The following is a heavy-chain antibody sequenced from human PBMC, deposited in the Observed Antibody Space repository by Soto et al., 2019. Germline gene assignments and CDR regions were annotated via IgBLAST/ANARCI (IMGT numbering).Heavy chain of an antibody. CDR2: IYPGDSDT. V-gene: IGHV5-51*01. J-gene: IGHJ6*01. CDR3: ARQMYSSSWSQGNYYYGWAV. D-gene: IGHD6-13*01. Sequence: PGESLKISCKGSGYSFTSYWIGWVRQMPGKGLEWMGIIYPGDSDTRYSPSFQGQVTISADKSISTAYLQWSSLKASDTAMYYCARQMYSSSWSQGNYYYGWAVWGQGTTDPVPS. CDR1: GYSFTSYW.